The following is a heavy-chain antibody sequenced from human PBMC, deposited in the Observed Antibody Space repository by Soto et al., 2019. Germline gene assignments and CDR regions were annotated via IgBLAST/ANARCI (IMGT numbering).Heavy chain of an antibody. V-gene: IGHV3-48*02. CDR3: ARDNLRTVTTIDF. J-gene: IGHJ4*02. Sequence: GSLRRSCAASGFTFSDYSMNWVRQAPGKGLEWVSNTRSSSSDTYYADSVKGRFTIFRDNAKNSLYLQMNSLRDEDTAVYYCARDNLRTVTTIDFWGLGTLVTVSS. CDR2: TRSSSSDT. D-gene: IGHD4-17*01. CDR1: GFTFSDYS.